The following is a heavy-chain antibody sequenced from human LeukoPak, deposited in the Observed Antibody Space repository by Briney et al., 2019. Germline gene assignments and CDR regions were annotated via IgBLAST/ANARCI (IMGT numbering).Heavy chain of an antibody. V-gene: IGHV3-21*01. CDR1: GFTFSSYS. D-gene: IGHD1-26*01. CDR3: ARAPEVGADYYYYYYMDV. CDR2: ISSSSSYI. J-gene: IGHJ6*03. Sequence: PGGSLRLSCAASGFTFSSYSMNWVRQAPGKGLEWVSSISSSSSYIYYADSVKGRFTISRDNAKNSLYLQMNSLRAEDTAVYYCARAPEVGADYYYYYYMDVWGKGTTVTISS.